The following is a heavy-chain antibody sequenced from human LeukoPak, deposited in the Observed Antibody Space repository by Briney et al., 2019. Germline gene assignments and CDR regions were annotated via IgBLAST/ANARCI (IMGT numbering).Heavy chain of an antibody. CDR2: IYYSGST. CDR1: GGSISSGDYY. D-gene: IGHD6-19*01. CDR3: ARGPPEWLAFDY. Sequence: SETLSLTCTVSGGSISSGDYYWSWIRQPPGKGLEWIGYIYYSGSTYYNPSLKSRVTISVDTSKNQFSLKLSSVTAADTAVYYCARGPPEWLAFDYGGQGTLVTVSS. V-gene: IGHV4-30-4*08. J-gene: IGHJ4*02.